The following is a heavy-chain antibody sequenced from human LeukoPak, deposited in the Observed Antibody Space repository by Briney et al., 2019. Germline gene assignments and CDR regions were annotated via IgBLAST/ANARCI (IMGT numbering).Heavy chain of an antibody. Sequence: GESLKISCKGSGYSFTSYWIGWVRQMPGKGLEWMGTIYPGDSDTRYSPSFQGQVTISADKSISTAYLQWSSLKASDTAMYYCASPRSGVGPYDSSDPYAFDIWGQGTMVTVSS. V-gene: IGHV5-51*01. CDR3: ASPRSGVGPYDSSDPYAFDI. CDR2: IYPGDSDT. J-gene: IGHJ3*02. CDR1: GYSFTSYW. D-gene: IGHD3-22*01.